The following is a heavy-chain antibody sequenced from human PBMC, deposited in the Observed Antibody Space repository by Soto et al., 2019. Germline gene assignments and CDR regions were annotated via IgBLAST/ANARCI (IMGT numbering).Heavy chain of an antibody. J-gene: IGHJ4*02. Sequence: QVQLEQSGAEVKKPGSSVRVSCKASGGPFSNDIITRVRQAPGQGLEWMGRIIPLLTTSTYAQKFQGRLTITADRSTGTAYMDLKNLTSADTAVYYCARDSPIGSTFSGYDAIDYWGQGTRITVSS. CDR2: IIPLLTTS. D-gene: IGHD5-12*01. CDR1: GGPFSNDI. V-gene: IGHV1-69*08. CDR3: ARDSPIGSTFSGYDAIDY.